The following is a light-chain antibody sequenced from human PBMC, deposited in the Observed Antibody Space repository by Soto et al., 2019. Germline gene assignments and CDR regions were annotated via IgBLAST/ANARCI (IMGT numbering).Light chain of an antibody. V-gene: IGKV3-11*01. CDR2: DAS. J-gene: IGKJ2*01. CDR3: QSYNDWPFA. CDR1: QSVSSY. Sequence: EIVLTQSPATLSLSPGERVTLSCRASQSVSSYLAWYQQKPGQAPRLLIYDASNRATGIPARFSGSGSGTDFTLTISSLQSEDSAFYFCQSYNDWPFASGLGTRLEI.